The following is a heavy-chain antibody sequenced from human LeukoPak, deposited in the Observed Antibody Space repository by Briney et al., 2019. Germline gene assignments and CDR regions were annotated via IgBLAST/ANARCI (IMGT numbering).Heavy chain of an antibody. D-gene: IGHD6-13*01. V-gene: IGHV3-74*01. CDR1: GLTFSSHW. CDR3: AKDLLRYSSSWYTLWDY. Sequence: GGFLRLSCAASGLTFSSHWMHWVRQAPGKGLVWVSRITNDGSSTTYADSVKGRFTISRDNSKNTLYLQMNSLRAEDTAVYYCAKDLLRYSSSWYTLWDYWGQGTLVTVSS. J-gene: IGHJ4*02. CDR2: ITNDGSST.